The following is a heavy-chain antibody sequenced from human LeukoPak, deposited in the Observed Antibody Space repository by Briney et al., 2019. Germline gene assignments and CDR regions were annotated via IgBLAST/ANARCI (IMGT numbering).Heavy chain of an antibody. J-gene: IGHJ6*01. V-gene: IGHV3-66*01. CDR1: GFTVSSNY. D-gene: IGHD2-21*01. CDR2: IYSGGST. CDR3: AREVAPLYFHYGMDV. Sequence: GGSLRLSCAASGFTVSSNYMSWVRQAPGKGLEWVSVIYSGGSTYYADSVKGRFTISRDNAKNTVYLLMNSLRAEDTAVYYCAREVAPLYFHYGMDVWGEGTTVTVSS.